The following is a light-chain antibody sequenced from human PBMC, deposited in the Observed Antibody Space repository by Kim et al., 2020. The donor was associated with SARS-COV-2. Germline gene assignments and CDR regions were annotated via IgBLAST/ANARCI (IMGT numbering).Light chain of an antibody. J-gene: IGLJ3*02. CDR2: SNN. V-gene: IGLV1-44*01. CDR1: RSNIGSNS. Sequence: GARVTISCSGSRSNIGSNSVNWYQQLPGTAPTLLLYSNNQRASGVPDRFSGSKSGTSASLAISGIQSEDEADYYCAAWDDSLNGWVFGGGTQLTVL. CDR3: AAWDDSLNGWV.